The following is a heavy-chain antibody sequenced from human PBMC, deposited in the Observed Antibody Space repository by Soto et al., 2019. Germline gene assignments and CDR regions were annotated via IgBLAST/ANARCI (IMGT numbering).Heavy chain of an antibody. J-gene: IGHJ5*02. CDR3: ARILLPDNWFDP. V-gene: IGHV4-30-2*01. D-gene: IGHD3-3*01. Sequence: QLQLQESGSGLVKPSQTLSLTCAVSGDSISNSDDSWSWIRQPPGKGLEWLGYLYHTGSTYYNPSRTSRVTISVDRSKNQYSLRLTSVTAADTAVYYCARILLPDNWFDPWGQGTLVTVSS. CDR1: GDSISNSDDS. CDR2: LYHTGST.